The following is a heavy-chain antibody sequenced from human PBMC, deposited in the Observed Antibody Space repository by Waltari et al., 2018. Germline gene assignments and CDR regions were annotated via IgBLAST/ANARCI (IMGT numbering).Heavy chain of an antibody. CDR3: ARLAGITIFGVASRSPHFDY. Sequence: QVQLVQSGAEVKKPGSSVKVSCKASGGTFSSYAISWVRQAPGQGLAWMGGIIPIFGTANYAQKFQGRVTITTDESTSTAYMELSSLRSEDTAVYYCARLAGITIFGVASRSPHFDYWGQGTLVTVSS. CDR1: GGTFSSYA. V-gene: IGHV1-69*05. J-gene: IGHJ4*02. CDR2: IIPIFGTA. D-gene: IGHD3-3*01.